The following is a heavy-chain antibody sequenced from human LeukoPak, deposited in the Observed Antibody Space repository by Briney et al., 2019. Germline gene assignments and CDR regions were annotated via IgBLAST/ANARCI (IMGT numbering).Heavy chain of an antibody. Sequence: GGSLRLSCAASGFTFGSYGMHWVRQAPGKGLEWVAVISYDGSNKYYADSVKGRFTISRDNSKNTLYLQMNSLRAEDTAVYYCARHGSGWYAGDYWGQGTLVTVSS. V-gene: IGHV3-30*03. CDR3: ARHGSGWYAGDY. CDR2: ISYDGSNK. J-gene: IGHJ4*02. CDR1: GFTFGSYG. D-gene: IGHD6-19*01.